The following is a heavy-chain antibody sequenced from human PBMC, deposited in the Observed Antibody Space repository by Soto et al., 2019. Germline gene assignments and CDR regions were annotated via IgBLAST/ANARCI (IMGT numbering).Heavy chain of an antibody. Sequence: QVQLVQSGAEVKKPGASVKVSCKASGYTFTSYAMHWVRQAPGQRLEWMGWINAGNGNTKYSQKFQGRVTITRDTSASTAYMELSSLRSEDTAVYYCATAAVVTGYYKGHTLFDYWGQGTLVTVSS. V-gene: IGHV1-3*01. CDR1: GYTFTSYA. D-gene: IGHD3-9*01. CDR2: INAGNGNT. CDR3: ATAAVVTGYYKGHTLFDY. J-gene: IGHJ4*02.